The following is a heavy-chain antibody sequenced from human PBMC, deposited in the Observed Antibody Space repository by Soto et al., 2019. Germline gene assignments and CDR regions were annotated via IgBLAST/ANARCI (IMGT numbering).Heavy chain of an antibody. CDR2: SRDKGNSYST. J-gene: IGHJ4*02. D-gene: IGHD1-7*01. V-gene: IGHV3-72*01. CDR1: GFTFSDYY. CDR3: ARSIPGTTSFDS. Sequence: EVHLVESGGGLVQPGGSLRLSCAGSGFTFSDYYIDWVRQAPGKGLEWVGRSRDKGNSYSTDYAVSVKGRFTVSRDTSKNSLYLQMNSLKADDTALYYCARSIPGTTSFDSWGQGTLVTVSS.